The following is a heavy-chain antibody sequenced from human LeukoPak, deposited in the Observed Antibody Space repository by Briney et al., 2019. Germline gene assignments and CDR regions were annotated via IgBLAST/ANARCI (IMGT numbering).Heavy chain of an antibody. CDR2: IGGTGVRT. CDR3: AKDRLRGPYFFHY. CDR1: GFTFSRYA. V-gene: IGHV3-23*01. Sequence: GGSLRLSCASSGFTFSRYAMRWVRHSPEEGLEGGSTIGGTGVRTYYAHSVEGRFTISRDISKNTVSVQINSVRAGDTAVYLCAKDRLRGPYFFHYWGQGTLVTVSS. D-gene: IGHD3-10*01. J-gene: IGHJ4*02.